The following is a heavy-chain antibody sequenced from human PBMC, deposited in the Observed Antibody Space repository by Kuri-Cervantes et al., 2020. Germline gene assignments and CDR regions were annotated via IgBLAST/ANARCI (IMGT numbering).Heavy chain of an antibody. CDR1: GYTFTSYD. CDR3: ARWMVRAGGWFDP. Sequence: ASVKVSCKASGYTFTSYDINWVRQATGQGLEWMGWMNPNSGNTNYAQKFQGRVTMTRDTSISTAYMELSRLRSDDTAVYYCARWMVRAGGWFDPWGQGTLVTVSS. V-gene: IGHV1-8*01. D-gene: IGHD3-10*01. J-gene: IGHJ5*02. CDR2: MNPNSGNT.